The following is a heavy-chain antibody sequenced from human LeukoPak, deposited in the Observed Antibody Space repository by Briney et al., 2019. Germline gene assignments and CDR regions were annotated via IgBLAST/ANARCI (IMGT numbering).Heavy chain of an antibody. CDR1: GGSISSYY. CDR3: ARGIRSPTAAKTRDFNYYYMDV. J-gene: IGHJ6*03. D-gene: IGHD2-2*01. Sequence: SETLSLTCTVSGGSISSYYWSWIRQPPGKGLEWIGYIYYSGSTNYNPSLKSRVTISVDTSKNQFSLKLSSVTAADTAVYYCARGIRSPTAAKTRDFNYYYMDVWGKGTTVPVSS. V-gene: IGHV4-59*01. CDR2: IYYSGST.